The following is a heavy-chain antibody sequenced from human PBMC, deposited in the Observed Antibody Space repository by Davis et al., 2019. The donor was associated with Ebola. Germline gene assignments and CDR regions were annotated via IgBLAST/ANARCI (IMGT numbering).Heavy chain of an antibody. CDR2: IWYDGSNK. V-gene: IGHV3-33*01. CDR3: TTAYGDYITFKDY. J-gene: IGHJ4*02. CDR1: GFTFSSYG. Sequence: GESLKISCAASGFTFSSYGMHWVRQAPGKGLEWVAVIWYDGSNKYYADSVKGRFTISRDNSKNTLYLQMNSLRVEDTAVYYCTTAYGDYITFKDYWGQGTLVTVSS. D-gene: IGHD4-17*01.